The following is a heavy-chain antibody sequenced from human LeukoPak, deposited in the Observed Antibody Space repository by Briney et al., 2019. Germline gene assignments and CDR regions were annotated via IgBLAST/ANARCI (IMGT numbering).Heavy chain of an antibody. CDR1: GFTFSSYS. Sequence: GGTLRLSCAASGFTFSSYSMNWFRQAPGKGLEWVSYISSSSSTIYYADSVKGRFTISRDNAKNSLYLQMNSLRAEDTAVYYCAIWGYSNYEPGGYWGQGTLVTVSS. CDR2: ISSSSSTI. CDR3: AIWGYSNYEPGGY. V-gene: IGHV3-48*01. D-gene: IGHD4-11*01. J-gene: IGHJ4*02.